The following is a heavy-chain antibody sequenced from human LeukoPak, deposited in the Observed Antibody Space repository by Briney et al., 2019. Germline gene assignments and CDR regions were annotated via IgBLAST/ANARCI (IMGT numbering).Heavy chain of an antibody. CDR2: IWYDGSNK. J-gene: IGHJ4*02. V-gene: IGHV3-33*08. D-gene: IGHD2-21*02. Sequence: PGGSLRLSCAASGFTFSSYGMHWVRQAPGKGLEWVAVIWYDGSNKYYADSVKGRFTISRDNSKNTLYLQMNSLRAEDTAVYYCAGDPCGGDCYSMGYWGQGTLVTVSS. CDR3: AGDPCGGDCYSMGY. CDR1: GFTFSSYG.